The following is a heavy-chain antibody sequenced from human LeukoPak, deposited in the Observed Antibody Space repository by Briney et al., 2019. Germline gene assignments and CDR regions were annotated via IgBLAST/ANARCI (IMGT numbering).Heavy chain of an antibody. CDR2: IYHSGST. V-gene: IGHV4-38-2*02. Sequence: SETLSLTCTVSGYSISSGYYWGWIRQPPGKGLEWIGSIYHSGSTYYNPSLKSRVTISVDTSKNQFSLKLSSVTAADTAVYYCARDGVVYDYVWGSYRYWSTPNGGFDYWGQGTLVTVSS. J-gene: IGHJ4*02. CDR3: ARDGVVYDYVWGSYRYWSTPNGGFDY. CDR1: GYSISSGYY. D-gene: IGHD3-16*02.